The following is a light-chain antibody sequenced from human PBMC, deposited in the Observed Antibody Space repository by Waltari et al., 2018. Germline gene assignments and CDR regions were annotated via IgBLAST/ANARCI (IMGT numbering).Light chain of an antibody. CDR2: GQN. V-gene: IGLV3-19*01. Sequence: SSELTQDPAVSVALGQTVRVTCPGHSLRNYYASWYQQKPGQAPILVIFGQNNRPAGIPARFSGSSSGNTASLIITGAQAEDEADYYCNSRDSTGKLYVFGAGTKVTVL. CDR3: NSRDSTGKLYV. J-gene: IGLJ1*01. CDR1: SLRNYY.